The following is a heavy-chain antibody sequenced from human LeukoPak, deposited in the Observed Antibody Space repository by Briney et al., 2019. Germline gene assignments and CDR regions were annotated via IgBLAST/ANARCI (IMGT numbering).Heavy chain of an antibody. D-gene: IGHD3-22*01. Sequence: GGSLGLSCAASGFTFDDYAMHWVRQGPGKGLEWVSFISGDGSTTYYADSAKGRFTISRDNSKNSLYLQMNSLTTEDIAFYYCAKDTKFYYDFSAGYFDFWGQGTLVTVSS. CDR1: GFTFDDYA. J-gene: IGHJ4*01. CDR2: ISGDGSTT. V-gene: IGHV3-43*02. CDR3: AKDTKFYYDFSAGYFDF.